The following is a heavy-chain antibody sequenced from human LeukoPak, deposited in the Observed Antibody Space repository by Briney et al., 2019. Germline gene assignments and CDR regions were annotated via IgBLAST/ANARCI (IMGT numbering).Heavy chain of an antibody. J-gene: IGHJ4*02. CDR3: ARGRIAAAGTFDY. CDR2: INQDGSEK. Sequence: GGSLRLSCAASGFTFSTYWMSWVRQAPGKGLEWVANINQDGSEKYHVDSVKGRFTISRDNSKNSLYLQMTSLRAEDTAVYYCARGRIAAAGTFDYWGQGTLVTVSS. CDR1: GFTFSTYW. D-gene: IGHD6-13*01. V-gene: IGHV3-7*03.